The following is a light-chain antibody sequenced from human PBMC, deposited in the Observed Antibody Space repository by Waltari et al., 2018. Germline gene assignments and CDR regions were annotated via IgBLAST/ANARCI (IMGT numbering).Light chain of an antibody. Sequence: SYELTQPPSVSVSPGQTARIACSGDALADQYAYWYQQRPGRAPVELIYKATKRASGIPEGFAGSSSGRTVTLTINEVQAEDESDYYCQSTDSSGSNVVFGGGTRLTVL. CDR1: ALADQY. CDR2: KAT. V-gene: IGLV3-25*03. CDR3: QSTDSSGSNVV. J-gene: IGLJ2*01.